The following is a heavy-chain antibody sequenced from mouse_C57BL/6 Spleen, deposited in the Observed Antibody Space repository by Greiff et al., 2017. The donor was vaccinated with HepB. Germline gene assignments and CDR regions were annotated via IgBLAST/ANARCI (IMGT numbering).Heavy chain of an antibody. CDR3: AGAPYYYVSSYEGAWFAY. V-gene: IGHV1-69*01. D-gene: IGHD1-1*01. J-gene: IGHJ3*01. CDR2: IDPSDSYT. CDR1: GYTFTSYW. Sequence: QVQLQQPGAELVMPGASVKLSCKASGYTFTSYWMHWVKQRPGQGLEWIGEIDPSDSYTNYNQKFKGKSTLTVDKSSSTAYMQLSSLTSEDSAVYFCAGAPYYYVSSYEGAWFAYWGQGTLVTVSA.